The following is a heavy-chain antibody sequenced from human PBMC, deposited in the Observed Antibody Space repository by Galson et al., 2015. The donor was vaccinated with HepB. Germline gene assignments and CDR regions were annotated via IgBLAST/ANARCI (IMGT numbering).Heavy chain of an antibody. V-gene: IGHV3-23*01. CDR1: GFTFSSYA. CDR2: ISGSGGST. Sequence: SLRLSCAASGFTFSSYAMSWVRQAPGKGLEWVSAISGSGGSTYYADSVKGRFTISRDNSKNTLYLQMNSLRAEDTAVYYCAKARRGYGGNSGGAFDIWGQGTMVTVSS. J-gene: IGHJ3*02. CDR3: AKARRGYGGNSGGAFDI. D-gene: IGHD4-23*01.